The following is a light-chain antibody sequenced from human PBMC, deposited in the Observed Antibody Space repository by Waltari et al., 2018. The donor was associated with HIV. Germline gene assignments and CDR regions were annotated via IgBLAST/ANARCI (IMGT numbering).Light chain of an antibody. CDR3: MQARQTLFT. CDR1: QSLLHSNGYNY. CDR2: LGS. J-gene: IGKJ3*01. V-gene: IGKV2-28*01. Sequence: DIVMTQSPLSLYVTPGTTASISCRSSQSLLHSNGYNYLDWYLQKPGHSPQLLIYLGSNRASGVPDRFSGSGSGTDFTLKISRVEAEDVGVYYCMQARQTLFTFGPGTKVDIK.